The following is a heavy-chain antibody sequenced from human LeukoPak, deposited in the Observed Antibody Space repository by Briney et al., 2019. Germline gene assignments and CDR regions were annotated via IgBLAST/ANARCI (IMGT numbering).Heavy chain of an antibody. CDR2: INYSGST. V-gene: IGHV4-34*01. J-gene: IGHJ3*01. CDR3: AKVYSSSSRDAFDV. CDR1: GGSFSGYY. D-gene: IGHD6-6*01. Sequence: PSKTLSLTCAVYGGSFSGYYWSWIRQPPGKGLEWIGEINYSGSTNYNASLESRVTISADTSKKQFTLNLSSVTAADTAVYYCAKVYSSSSRDAFDVWGPGTMVTVSS.